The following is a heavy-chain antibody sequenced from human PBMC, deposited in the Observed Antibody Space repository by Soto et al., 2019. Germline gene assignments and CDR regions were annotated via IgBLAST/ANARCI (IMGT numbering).Heavy chain of an antibody. D-gene: IGHD4-17*01. CDR1: GYSFNNYW. Sequence: GESLKISCKASGYSFNNYWIGWVRQMPGKGLEWMGIIYPGDSDTRYSPSFQGQVTISADKSISTAYLQWSSLKASDTAMYYCARLAGELNYYYYGMDVWGQGTTVTVSS. V-gene: IGHV5-51*01. CDR3: ARLAGELNYYYYGMDV. J-gene: IGHJ6*02. CDR2: IYPGDSDT.